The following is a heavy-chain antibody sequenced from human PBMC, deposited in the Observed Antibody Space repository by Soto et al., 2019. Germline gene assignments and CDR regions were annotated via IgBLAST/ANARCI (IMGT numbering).Heavy chain of an antibody. CDR2: IGGNGVNT. CDR1: GFSIGSSA. CDR3: AKSSRSCSGGGCFYSFDS. V-gene: IGHV3-23*01. Sequence: EVQLLESGGGLVQPGGSLRLSCAASGFSIGSSAWSWVRQATGKGLDWVSTIGGNGVNTFYADSAKGRFTISRDISRNTVFLPMSSMRAEDTALYYCAKSSRSCSGGGCFYSFDSWGQGTLVTVSS. J-gene: IGHJ4*02. D-gene: IGHD2-15*01.